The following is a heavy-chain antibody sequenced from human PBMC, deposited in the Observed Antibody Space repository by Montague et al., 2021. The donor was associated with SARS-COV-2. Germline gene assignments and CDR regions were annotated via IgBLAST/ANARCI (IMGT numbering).Heavy chain of an antibody. Sequence: SETLSLTCAVSGGSFSRYYWSWIRQPPGKGLEWIGEISQSGNTKYNPSLQSRVSISLDTSRNQFSLKVSSVTAADTAIYYCARLGDGIVPSPILVLGPYYSFYDMDVRGKGTTVTVSS. D-gene: IGHD2-8*02. J-gene: IGHJ6*03. CDR3: ARLGDGIVPSPILVLGPYYSFYDMDV. CDR2: ISQSGNT. CDR1: GGSFSRYY. V-gene: IGHV4-34*01.